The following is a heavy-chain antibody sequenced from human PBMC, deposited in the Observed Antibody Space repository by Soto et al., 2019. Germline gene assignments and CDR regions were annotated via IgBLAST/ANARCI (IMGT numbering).Heavy chain of an antibody. CDR3: AGETSDYDFLAAPTTFDI. J-gene: IGHJ3*02. D-gene: IGHD3-9*01. Sequence: QVQLQQRGAGLLKPSETLSLTCAVSGGSFIGYYWNWVRQPPGKGLEWIGEINHSGSTDYNPSLKSRVPISVDTSKKEISLKVTSVTAADTAVYYCAGETSDYDFLAAPTTFDIWGQGTTVIVSS. V-gene: IGHV4-34*02. CDR1: GGSFIGYY. CDR2: INHSGST.